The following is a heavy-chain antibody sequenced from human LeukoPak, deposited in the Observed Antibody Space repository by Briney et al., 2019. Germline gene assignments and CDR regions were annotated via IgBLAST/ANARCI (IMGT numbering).Heavy chain of an antibody. CDR3: AKGGPVHYYDSSGYHLYYYYMDV. Sequence: PGGPLRLSCAASGFTFNNAWMSWVRQAPGKGLEWVSAISGSGGSTYYADSVKGRFTISRDNSKNTLYLQMNSLRAEDTAVYYCAKGGPVHYYDSSGYHLYYYYMDVWGKGTTVTVSS. V-gene: IGHV3-23*01. CDR2: ISGSGGST. J-gene: IGHJ6*03. D-gene: IGHD3-22*01. CDR1: GFTFNNAW.